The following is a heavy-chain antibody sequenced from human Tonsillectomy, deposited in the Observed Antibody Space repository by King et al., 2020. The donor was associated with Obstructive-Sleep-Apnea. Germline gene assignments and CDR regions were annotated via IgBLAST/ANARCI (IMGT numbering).Heavy chain of an antibody. D-gene: IGHD3-10*01. V-gene: IGHV4-34*01. Sequence: VPLQQWGAGLLKPSETLSLTCAVYGGSFSGYYWSWIRQPPGKGLEWIGEINHSGGTNYNPSLKSRVTISVDTSKNQFSLKLSSVTAADTAVYYCARGVGYYGSGSTVHYFDYWGQGTLVTVSS. CDR1: GGSFSGYY. CDR2: INHSGGT. J-gene: IGHJ4*02. CDR3: ARGVGYYGSGSTVHYFDY.